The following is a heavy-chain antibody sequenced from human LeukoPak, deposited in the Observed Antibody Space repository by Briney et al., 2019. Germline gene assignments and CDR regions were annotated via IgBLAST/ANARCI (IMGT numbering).Heavy chain of an antibody. Sequence: SETLSLTCAVYGGSFSGYYWSWIRQPPGKGLEWIGEINHSGSTNYNPSLKSRVTISVDTSKNQFSLKLSSVTAADTAVYYCARGRSYYYGPGSYYNDQGNAFDIWGQGTMVTVSS. J-gene: IGHJ3*02. D-gene: IGHD3-10*01. CDR1: GGSFSGYY. V-gene: IGHV4-34*01. CDR3: ARGRSYYYGPGSYYNDQGNAFDI. CDR2: INHSGST.